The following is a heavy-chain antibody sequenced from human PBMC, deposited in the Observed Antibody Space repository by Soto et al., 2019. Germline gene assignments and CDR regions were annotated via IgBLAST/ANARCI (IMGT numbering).Heavy chain of an antibody. D-gene: IGHD1-1*01. CDR1: GGSISSGGYY. CDR3: ARTGATAAPTLIFDY. V-gene: IGHV4-31*03. CDR2: IYYSGST. Sequence: PSETLSLTCTVSGGSISSGGYYWSWIRQHPGKGLEWIGYIYYSGSTYYNPSLKSRVTISVDTSKNQFSLKLSSVTAADTAVYYCARTGATAAPTLIFDYWGQGTLVTVSS. J-gene: IGHJ4*02.